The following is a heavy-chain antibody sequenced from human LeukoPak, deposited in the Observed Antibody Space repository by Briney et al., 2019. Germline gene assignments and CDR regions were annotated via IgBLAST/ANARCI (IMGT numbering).Heavy chain of an antibody. V-gene: IGHV4-59*11. CDR2: LSNSGST. CDR3: ARATETFSWFLQH. D-gene: IGHD6-13*01. CDR1: GGSLGSHS. J-gene: IGHJ1*01. Sequence: SETLSLTCSVSGGSLGSHSWSWIRHPPGKGLEWIVHLSNSGSTNYNPSLKSRVTSSVDTSKNQFSLKLNSVTAADTAVYYCARATETFSWFLQHWGQGTLVTVSS.